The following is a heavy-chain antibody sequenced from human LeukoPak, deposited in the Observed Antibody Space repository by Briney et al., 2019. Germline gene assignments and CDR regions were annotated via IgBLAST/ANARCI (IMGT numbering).Heavy chain of an antibody. Sequence: HSQTLSLTCAISGDSVSSNSGAWNWIRQSPSRGLEWLGRTYYRSKWYNDYAISVKSRITINPDTSKNQFSLQLNSVTPEDTAVYYCVRGASDMGNCWGQGTLVTVSS. V-gene: IGHV6-1*01. CDR3: VRGASDMGNC. CDR1: GDSVSSNSGA. CDR2: TYYRSKWYN. D-gene: IGHD4-23*01. J-gene: IGHJ4*02.